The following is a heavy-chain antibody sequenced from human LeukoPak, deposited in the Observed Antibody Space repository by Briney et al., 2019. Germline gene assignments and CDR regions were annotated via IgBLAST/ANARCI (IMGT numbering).Heavy chain of an antibody. J-gene: IGHJ4*02. CDR3: ARLKAAAGSNFDY. CDR1: GFTFSNYN. D-gene: IGHD6-13*01. V-gene: IGHV3-21*04. Sequence: GGSLRLSCAASGFTFSNYNMNWVRQTPGKGLEWVSSITSSSMYIYYADSVKGRFTISRDTAKNSLYLQMNSLRAEDTALYYCARLKAAAGSNFDYWGQGTLVTVSS. CDR2: ITSSSMYI.